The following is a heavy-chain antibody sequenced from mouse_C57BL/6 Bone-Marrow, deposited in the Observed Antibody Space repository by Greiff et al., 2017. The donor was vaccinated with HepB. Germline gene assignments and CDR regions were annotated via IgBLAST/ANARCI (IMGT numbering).Heavy chain of an antibody. V-gene: IGHV1-81*01. CDR3: ARGIYEGGYYAMDY. CDR1: GYTFTSYG. D-gene: IGHD2-12*01. Sequence: VQLKESGAELARPGASVKLSCKASGYTFTSYGISWVKQRTGQGLEWIGEIYPRSGNTYYNEKFKGKATLTADKSSSTAYMELRSLTSEDSAVYFCARGIYEGGYYAMDYWGQGTSVTVSS. CDR2: IYPRSGNT. J-gene: IGHJ4*01.